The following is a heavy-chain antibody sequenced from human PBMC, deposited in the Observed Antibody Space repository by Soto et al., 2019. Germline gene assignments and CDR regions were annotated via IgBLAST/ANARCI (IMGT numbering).Heavy chain of an antibody. CDR2: ISNDGSNY. V-gene: IGHV3-30-3*01. CDR3: AGGSTLAIFDYGMDV. Sequence: QVQLVESGGGVVQPGRSLRLSCAASGFTFTSYAMHWVRQAPGKGLEWVAVISNDGSNYYYADSVRGRFTISRDNTKNTLFLQMSSLRGEDSCVYYCAGGSTLAIFDYGMDVWGQGTTVTVSS. J-gene: IGHJ6*02. D-gene: IGHD3-3*01. CDR1: GFTFTSYA.